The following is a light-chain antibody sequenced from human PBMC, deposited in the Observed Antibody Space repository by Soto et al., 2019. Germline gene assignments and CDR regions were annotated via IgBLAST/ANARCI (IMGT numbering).Light chain of an antibody. CDR2: RAS. CDR3: QQYCSSPPYT. CDR1: HSISSSY. Sequence: EIGLTQSPGTLRLSPGERATLSCRASHSISSSYLTWYQQRPGQPPRLLIYRASRRASGIPDRFSASGSGTDLTHTLGRLEHEDFAVHYCQQYCSSPPYTFGQGTKLEMK. V-gene: IGKV3-20*01. J-gene: IGKJ2*01.